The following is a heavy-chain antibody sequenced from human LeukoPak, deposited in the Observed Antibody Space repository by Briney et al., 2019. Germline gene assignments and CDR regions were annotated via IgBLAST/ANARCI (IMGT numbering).Heavy chain of an antibody. CDR1: GFTFSSYS. D-gene: IGHD3-10*01. CDR2: ISSSSYI. V-gene: IGHV3-21*01. Sequence: GGSLRLSCAASGFTFSSYSMNWVRQAPGKGLEWVSSISSSSYIYYADSVKGRFTISRDNAKNSLYLQMNSLRAEDTAVYYCARDMVRGVIITGDYWGQGTLVTVSS. CDR3: ARDMVRGVIITGDY. J-gene: IGHJ4*02.